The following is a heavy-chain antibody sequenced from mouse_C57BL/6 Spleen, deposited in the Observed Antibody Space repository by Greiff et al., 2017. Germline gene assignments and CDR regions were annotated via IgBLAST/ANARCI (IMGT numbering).Heavy chain of an antibody. Sequence: VKLLESGPGLVQPSPSLTITCTASGFSLTSYGVHWVRQPPGKGLEWLGVIWSGGSTDYNAAFISRLSISKDNSKNQVFFKMNSLQADDTAIYYCANSYYDYDGVYAMDYWGQGTSVTVSS. J-gene: IGHJ4*01. D-gene: IGHD2-4*01. CDR3: ANSYYDYDGVYAMDY. V-gene: IGHV2-4*01. CDR2: IWSGGST. CDR1: GFSLTSYG.